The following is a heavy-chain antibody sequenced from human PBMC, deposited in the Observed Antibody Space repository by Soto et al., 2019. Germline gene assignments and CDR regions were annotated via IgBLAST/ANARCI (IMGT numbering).Heavy chain of an antibody. V-gene: IGHV1-2*02. CDR1: GYTFTDYY. CDR3: ASEDCRNTNCLKGFDY. J-gene: IGHJ4*02. Sequence: ASVKVSCKTSGYTFTDYYMHWVRQAPGQGFEWVGGINPKSGGPKYVPKFQGRVTVTRDTSTSTAYMELNRLTSDDTAVYYCASEDCRNTNCLKGFDYWGQGTLVTVSS. CDR2: INPKSGGP. D-gene: IGHD2-15*01.